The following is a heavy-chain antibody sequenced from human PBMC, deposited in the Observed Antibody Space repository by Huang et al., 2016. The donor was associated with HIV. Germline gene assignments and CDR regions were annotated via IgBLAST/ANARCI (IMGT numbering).Heavy chain of an antibody. J-gene: IGHJ4*02. V-gene: IGHV1-69*01. CDR3: ATVDYYDTSGPQRGYFDN. CDR1: GGSFRNFA. Sequence: QVQLVQSGAEVKKPGSSVKVSCKASGGSFRNFALGWGRQAPGQGLEGMGGMSPTLGTANNAQRFQGRGTIIADESTSTAYMELGSRRSEDTAVYYWATVDYYDTSGPQRGYFDNWGQGTLVTVSS. D-gene: IGHD3-22*01. CDR2: MSPTLGTA.